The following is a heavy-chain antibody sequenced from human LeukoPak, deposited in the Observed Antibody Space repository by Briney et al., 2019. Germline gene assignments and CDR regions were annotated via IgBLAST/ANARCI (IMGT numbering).Heavy chain of an antibody. D-gene: IGHD4-17*01. CDR2: IYYSGST. J-gene: IGHJ6*02. Sequence: PSETLSLTCTVSGGSISSYYWSWIRQPPGKGLEWIGYIYYSGSTNYNPSLKSRVAISVDTSKNQFSLKLSSVTAADTAVYYCAREQTVTTGYYYYGMDVWGQGTTVTVSS. CDR3: AREQTVTTGYYYYGMDV. CDR1: GGSISSYY. V-gene: IGHV4-59*01.